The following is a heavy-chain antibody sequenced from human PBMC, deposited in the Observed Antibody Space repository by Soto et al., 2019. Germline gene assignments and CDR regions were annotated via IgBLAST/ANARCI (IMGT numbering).Heavy chain of an antibody. Sequence: QITLKESGPTLVKPTQTLTLTCTISGFSLSTSGVGVGWIRQPPGKSLEWLALIYWDDVQRYSPSLKTRLTITKVNSRSQVVLTMTNMDPVDTATYYCAHSPCSGGTCYLFDYWGQGTLVTVSS. D-gene: IGHD2-15*01. J-gene: IGHJ4*02. V-gene: IGHV2-5*02. CDR2: IYWDDVQ. CDR3: AHSPCSGGTCYLFDY. CDR1: GFSLSTSGVG.